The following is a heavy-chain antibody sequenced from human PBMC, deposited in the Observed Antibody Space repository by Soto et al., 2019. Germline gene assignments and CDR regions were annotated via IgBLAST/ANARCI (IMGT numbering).Heavy chain of an antibody. D-gene: IGHD3-3*01. CDR2: INAGNGNT. V-gene: IGHV1-3*01. CDR1: GYTFTSYA. Sequence: ASVKVSCKASGYTFTSYAMHWVRQAPGQRLEWMGWINAGNGNTKYSQKFQGRVTITRDTSASTAYMELSSLRSEDTAVYYCAREEGFWSGFYSGMDVWGQGTTVTVSS. CDR3: AREEGFWSGFYSGMDV. J-gene: IGHJ6*02.